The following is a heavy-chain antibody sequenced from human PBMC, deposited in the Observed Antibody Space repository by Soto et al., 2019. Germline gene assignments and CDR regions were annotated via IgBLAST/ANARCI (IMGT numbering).Heavy chain of an antibody. CDR2: IYYSGGT. Sequence: PSETLSLTCTVSGGSISSSSYYWGWIRQPPGKGLEWIGSIYYSGGTYYNPSLKSRVTISVDTSKNQFSLKLSSVTAADTAVYYCARRPILLWFGELLSHNWFDPWGQGTLVTVSS. CDR3: ARRPILLWFGELLSHNWFDP. CDR1: GGSISSSSYY. V-gene: IGHV4-39*01. D-gene: IGHD3-10*01. J-gene: IGHJ5*02.